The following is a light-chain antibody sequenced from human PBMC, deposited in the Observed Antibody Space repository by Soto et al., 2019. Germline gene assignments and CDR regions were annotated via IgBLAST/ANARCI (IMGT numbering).Light chain of an antibody. CDR3: QHYNSYSEA. CDR1: QTISSW. Sequence: DIQMPQSPSTLSGSVGDRVTITCRASQTISSWLAWYQQKPGKAPKLLIYKASTLKSGVPSRFSGSGSGTEFTLTISSLQPDDFATYYCQHYNSYSEAFGQGAMV. CDR2: KAS. V-gene: IGKV1-5*03. J-gene: IGKJ1*01.